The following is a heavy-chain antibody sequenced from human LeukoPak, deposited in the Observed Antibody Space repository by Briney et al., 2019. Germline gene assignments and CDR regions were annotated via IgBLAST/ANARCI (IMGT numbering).Heavy chain of an antibody. CDR2: ISSSSSYI. J-gene: IGHJ4*02. Sequence: GSLRLSCAASGFTVSGTYMSWVRQAPGKGLEWVSSISSSSSYIYYADSVKGRFTISRDNAKNSLYLQMNSLRAEDTAVYYCARIAVAGHFDYWGQGTLVTVSS. CDR3: ARIAVAGHFDY. CDR1: GFTVSGTY. D-gene: IGHD6-19*01. V-gene: IGHV3-21*04.